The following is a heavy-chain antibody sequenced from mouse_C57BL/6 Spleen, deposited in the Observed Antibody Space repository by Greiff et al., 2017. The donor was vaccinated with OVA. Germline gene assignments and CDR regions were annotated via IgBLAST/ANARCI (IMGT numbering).Heavy chain of an antibody. CDR2: IHPNSGST. CDR1: GYTFTSYW. J-gene: IGHJ1*03. V-gene: IGHV1-64*01. CDR3: ARRDYGNYAWYFDV. Sequence: QVQLQQPGAELVKPGASVKLSCKASGYTFTSYWMHWVKQRPGQGLEWIGMIHPNSGSTNYNEKFKSKATLTVDKSSSTAYMQLSSLTSEDSAVYYGARRDYGNYAWYFDVWGTRTTVTVTS. D-gene: IGHD2-1*01.